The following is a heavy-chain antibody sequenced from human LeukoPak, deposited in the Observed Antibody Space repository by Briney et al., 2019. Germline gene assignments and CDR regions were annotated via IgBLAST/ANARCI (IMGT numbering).Heavy chain of an antibody. V-gene: IGHV3-30*04. CDR1: GFTFSYHA. Sequence: PGGSLRLSCTGSGFTFSYHALHWVRQAPGKGLQWLTVISYDGRNEYYADSVKGRFTISRDNSKNTLYLQMNSLRAEDTAVYYCAREVNSSGWFWDYYYGMDVWGQGTTVTVSS. J-gene: IGHJ6*02. D-gene: IGHD6-19*01. CDR2: ISYDGRNE. CDR3: AREVNSSGWFWDYYYGMDV.